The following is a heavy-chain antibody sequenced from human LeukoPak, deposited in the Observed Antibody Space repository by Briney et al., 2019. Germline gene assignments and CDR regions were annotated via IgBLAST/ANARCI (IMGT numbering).Heavy chain of an antibody. CDR1: DEPFSGYY. Sequence: KPSETLSLTCAISDEPFSGYYWGWIRQPPGKGLELIGEINRNGNTDYNPSLKSRVSMSIDTSKNQLSLNLISVTAADTAVYYCARVRFVVVPAAIEYNWFDSWGQGTLVTVSS. J-gene: IGHJ5*01. D-gene: IGHD2-2*02. V-gene: IGHV4-34*01. CDR2: INRNGNT. CDR3: ARVRFVVVPAAIEYNWFDS.